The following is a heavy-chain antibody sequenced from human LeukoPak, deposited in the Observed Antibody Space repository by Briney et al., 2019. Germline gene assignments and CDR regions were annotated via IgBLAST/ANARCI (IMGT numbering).Heavy chain of an antibody. CDR1: GFTFSDNW. D-gene: IGHD1-26*01. CDR3: AKYFRADSGNYYRSFDY. Sequence: PGGSLRLSCAVSGFTFSDNWMSWVRQAPGKGLEWVANIKGDGSEKNYVDSVKGRFTISRDNAKNSLYLQMNSLRAEDTAVYYCAKYFRADSGNYYRSFDYWGQGTLVTVSS. CDR2: IKGDGSEK. J-gene: IGHJ4*02. V-gene: IGHV3-7*05.